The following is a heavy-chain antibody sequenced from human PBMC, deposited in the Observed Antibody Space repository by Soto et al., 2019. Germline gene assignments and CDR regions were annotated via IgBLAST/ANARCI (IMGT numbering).Heavy chain of an antibody. J-gene: IGHJ5*02. D-gene: IGHD6-19*01. V-gene: IGHV1-18*01. CDR2: VSAYSART. CDR3: ARHELGGWNTGWYRDNWFDL. CDR1: GYDFTAYG. Sequence: QVHLVQSGAEVKKPGASVKVSCKGSGYDFTAYGISWVRQAPGQGLEWLGWVSAYSARTDYSPKVQNRVTMTTETTATTVYMELRSLRSDDTAMYFCARHELGGWNTGWYRDNWFDLCGEGTLVTVSS.